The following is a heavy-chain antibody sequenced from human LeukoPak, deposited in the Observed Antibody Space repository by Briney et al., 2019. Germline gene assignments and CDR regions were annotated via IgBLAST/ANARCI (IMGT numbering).Heavy chain of an antibody. V-gene: IGHV3-53*01. CDR1: GFTVSSNY. Sequence: GGSLRLSCAASGFTVSSNYMSWVRQAPGKGLEWVSVIYSGGSTYYADSVKGRFTISRDNSKNTLYLQMNSLRAEDTAVYYCARSGDSKTIDYWGQGSLVTVSS. J-gene: IGHJ4*02. CDR3: ARSGDSKTIDY. CDR2: IYSGGST. D-gene: IGHD1-26*01.